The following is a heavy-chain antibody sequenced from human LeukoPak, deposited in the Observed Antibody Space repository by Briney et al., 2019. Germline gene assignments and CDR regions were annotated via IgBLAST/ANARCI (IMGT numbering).Heavy chain of an antibody. J-gene: IGHJ3*01. D-gene: IGHD4-17*01. CDR2: ISGSGFST. CDR3: AKDPNGDYIGTFDV. Sequence: GGSLRLSCSPSKFNFNAYGMSWVRQAPGKGMEWVSSISGSGFSTQYADSVQGRLTISRDNSKNTLYLQMNSQRAEDTGVYYCAKDPNGDYIGTFDVGAQGTMFPFS. CDR1: KFNFNAYG. V-gene: IGHV3-23*01.